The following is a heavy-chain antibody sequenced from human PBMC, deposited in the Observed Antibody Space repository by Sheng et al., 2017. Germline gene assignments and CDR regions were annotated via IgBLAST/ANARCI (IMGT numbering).Heavy chain of an antibody. V-gene: IGHV4-34*01. D-gene: IGHD3-10*01. Sequence: QVQLQQWGAGLLKPSETLSLTCAVYGGSFSGHYWNWIRQPPGKGLEWIGEINHSGSTNYNPSLKSRVTISVDTSKNQFSLKLSSVTAADTAVYYCARRGPVLLWFGEPSDYWGQGTLGHRLL. CDR1: GGSFSGHY. CDR3: ARRGPVLLWFGEPSDY. CDR2: INHSGST. J-gene: IGHJ4*02.